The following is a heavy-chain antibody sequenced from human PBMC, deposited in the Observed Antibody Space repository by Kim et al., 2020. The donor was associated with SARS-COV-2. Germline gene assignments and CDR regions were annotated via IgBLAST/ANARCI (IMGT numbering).Heavy chain of an antibody. CDR2: IYYSGST. Sequence: SETLSLTCTVSGGSISSGGYYWSWIRQHPGKGLEWIGYIYYSGSTYYNPSLKSRVTISVDTSKNQFSLKLSSVTAADTAVYYCARYITGTTSGFDPWGQGTLVTVSS. CDR1: GGSISSGGYY. CDR3: ARYITGTTSGFDP. J-gene: IGHJ5*02. V-gene: IGHV4-31*03. D-gene: IGHD1-7*01.